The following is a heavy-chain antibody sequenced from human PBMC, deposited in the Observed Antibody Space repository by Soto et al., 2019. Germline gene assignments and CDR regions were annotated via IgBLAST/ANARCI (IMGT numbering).Heavy chain of an antibody. Sequence: SETLSLTCTVSGGSISSYYWSWIRQPPGKGLEWIGYIYYSGSTNYNPSLKSRVTISVDTSKNQFSLKLSSVTAADTAVYYCAITLGGVIAPYYFAYWGQGTLVTVSS. CDR3: AITLGGVIAPYYFAY. CDR1: GGSISSYY. D-gene: IGHD3-16*02. J-gene: IGHJ4*02. CDR2: IYYSGST. V-gene: IGHV4-59*01.